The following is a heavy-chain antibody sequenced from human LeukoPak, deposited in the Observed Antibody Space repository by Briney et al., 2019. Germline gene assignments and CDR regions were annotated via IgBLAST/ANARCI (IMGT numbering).Heavy chain of an antibody. D-gene: IGHD1-14*01. V-gene: IGHV3-7*01. CDR2: INEDGSEK. CDR3: ARGGVRRGYYDY. CDR1: GFSFGNYW. Sequence: GGSLRLSCAASGFSFGNYWMKWVRQDPVKGLEWVANINEDGSEKYYVDSVRGRFTISRDNAKNSLYLQMNSLRTEGTAVYYCARGGVRRGYYDYWGQGTLVTVSS. J-gene: IGHJ4*02.